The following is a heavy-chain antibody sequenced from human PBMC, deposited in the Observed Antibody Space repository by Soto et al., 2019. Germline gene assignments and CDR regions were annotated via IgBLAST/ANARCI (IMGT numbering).Heavy chain of an antibody. V-gene: IGHV2-5*02. J-gene: IGHJ1*01. D-gene: IGHD2-2*01. CDR2: TYWDDDR. Sequence: QITLKESGPTLVKPTQPLALNCTFSGFSFNTRGVGVAWIRQPPGKALEWLAVTYWDDDRRYRPSLTDRLTITKDISTNQVVLTMTNMDPVDTGTYYCAHLMPGPLSFAYWGQGALVTVSS. CDR1: GFSFNTRGVG. CDR3: AHLMPGPLSFAY.